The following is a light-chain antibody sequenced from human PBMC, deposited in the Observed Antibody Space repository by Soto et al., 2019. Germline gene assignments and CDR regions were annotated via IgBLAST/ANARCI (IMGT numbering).Light chain of an antibody. CDR3: TAYTCSGPFYV. CDR1: TTDVDGYDY. CDR2: DVN. Sequence: QSALTQPASVSGSPGQSITISCTGATTDVDGYDYVSWYQQHPGQAPKLMIFDVNNRPSGVSSRFSGSKSGDTASLTISGLQDEDDGDDYCTAYTCSGPFYVFGSGTKLTVL. V-gene: IGLV2-14*03. J-gene: IGLJ1*01.